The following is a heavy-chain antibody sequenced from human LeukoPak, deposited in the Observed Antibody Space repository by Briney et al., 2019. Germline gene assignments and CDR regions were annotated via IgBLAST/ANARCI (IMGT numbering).Heavy chain of an antibody. D-gene: IGHD3-22*01. CDR1: GYTLTELS. V-gene: IGHV1-24*01. Sequence: ASVKVSCKVSGYTLTELSMHWVRQAPGKGLEWMGGFDPEDGETIYAQKFQGRVTMTEDTSTDTAYMELSSLRSEDTAVYYCARVVGYYDSSGYQYYFDYWGQGTLVTVSS. CDR3: ARVVGYYDSSGYQYYFDY. J-gene: IGHJ4*02. CDR2: FDPEDGET.